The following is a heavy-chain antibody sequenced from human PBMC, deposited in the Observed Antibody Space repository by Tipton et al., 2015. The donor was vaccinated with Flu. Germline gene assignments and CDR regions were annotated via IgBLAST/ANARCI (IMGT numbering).Heavy chain of an antibody. CDR1: GGSISSSAYY. Sequence: TLSLTCTVSGGSISSSAYYWGWIRQTPGKGLEWIGNIYYSGSTFYNPSLKSRVTISLDKSTNQFSLRLSSVTAADTAIYYCAKDDFGRSGYGYWGQGSLVTVSS. CDR3: AKDDFGRSGYGY. CDR2: IYYSGST. V-gene: IGHV4-39*07. J-gene: IGHJ4*02. D-gene: IGHD6-13*01.